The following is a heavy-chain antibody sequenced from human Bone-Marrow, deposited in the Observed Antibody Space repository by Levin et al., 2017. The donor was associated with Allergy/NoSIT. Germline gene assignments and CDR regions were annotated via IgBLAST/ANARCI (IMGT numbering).Heavy chain of an antibody. J-gene: IGHJ2*01. D-gene: IGHD1-1*01. Sequence: GESLKISCTASGFTFDDYGVAWVRQTPRKGLEWVSGLNWNGAAAGYADSVKGRFSISRDNAKKSLFLQMSSLRAEDTALYYCARRAAATVDWYFDLWGRGTLVTVSS. CDR2: LNWNGAAA. CDR1: GFTFDDYG. CDR3: ARRAAATVDWYFDL. V-gene: IGHV3-20*04.